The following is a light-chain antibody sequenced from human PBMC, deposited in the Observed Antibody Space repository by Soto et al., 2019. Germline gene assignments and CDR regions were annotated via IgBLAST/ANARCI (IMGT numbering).Light chain of an antibody. J-gene: IGKJ1*01. CDR2: EVS. Sequence: DIQVTQSPSSLSASVGDRVTITCRATQTINTFLNWYQHKPGRAPSLLMYEVSTLHAGVPPRFSGGGYGKNFTLTINGLQPEDFATYYCQQTFSSPRTFGPGTKV. CDR3: QQTFSSPRT. CDR1: QTINTF. V-gene: IGKV1-39*01.